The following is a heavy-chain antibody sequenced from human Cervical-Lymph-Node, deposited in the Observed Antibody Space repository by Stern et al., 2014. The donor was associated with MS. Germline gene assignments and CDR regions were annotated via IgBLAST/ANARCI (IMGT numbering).Heavy chain of an antibody. CDR1: GDTLREIS. V-gene: IGHV1-24*01. J-gene: IGHJ6*02. CDR2: FDPQHGET. Sequence: VQLVQSGAEVKKPGASVKVSCKVSGDTLREISMHWVRQAPGKGLEWMGGFDPQHGETLYAQKFQGRVTMAEDRSTDTAYMELSSLRSEDTAMYYCATHRGRVTYYYGMDVWGQGTTVTVSS. CDR3: ATHRGRVTYYYGMDV. D-gene: IGHD2-21*02.